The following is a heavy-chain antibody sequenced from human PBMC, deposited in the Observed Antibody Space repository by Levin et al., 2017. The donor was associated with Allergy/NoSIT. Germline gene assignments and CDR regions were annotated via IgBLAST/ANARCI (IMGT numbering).Heavy chain of an antibody. CDR3: ARVGSSWGFDY. CDR2: ISYDGSNK. D-gene: IGHD6-13*01. CDR1: GFTFSSYA. J-gene: IGHJ4*02. Sequence: GGSLRLSCAASGFTFSSYAMHWVRQAPGKGLEWVAVISYDGSNKYYADSVKGRFTISRDNSKNTLYLQMNSLRAEDTAVYYCARVGSSWGFDYWGQGTLVTVSS. V-gene: IGHV3-30*04.